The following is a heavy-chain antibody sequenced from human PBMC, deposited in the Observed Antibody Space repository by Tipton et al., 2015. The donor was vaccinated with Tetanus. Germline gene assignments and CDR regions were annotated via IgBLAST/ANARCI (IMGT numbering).Heavy chain of an antibody. CDR2: IYQTGTT. J-gene: IGHJ4*02. CDR3: ARALWDQRRGGHFDH. V-gene: IGHV4-30-4*01. Sequence: TLSLTCTVSGASFSSGDYYWSWIRKPPGKDLEWIGYIYQTGTTYYNPSLKGRVTISMDRSNTQFSLRLDSLTAADTAVYYCARALWDQRRGGHFDHWGQGTQVTVSS. CDR1: GASFSSGDYY. D-gene: IGHD1-1*01.